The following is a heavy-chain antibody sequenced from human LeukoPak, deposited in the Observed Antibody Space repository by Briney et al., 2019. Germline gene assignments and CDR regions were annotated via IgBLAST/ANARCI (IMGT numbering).Heavy chain of an antibody. CDR1: GFTFSSYA. Sequence: GGSLRLSCAASGFTFSSYAMHWVRQAPGKGLEYVSAISSNGGSTYYANSVKGRFTISRDNSKNTLYLQMGSLRAEDMAVYYCARAGYSSGWNARLSVSPLDYWGQGTLVTVSS. D-gene: IGHD6-19*01. J-gene: IGHJ4*02. CDR2: ISSNGGST. CDR3: ARAGYSSGWNARLSVSPLDY. V-gene: IGHV3-64*01.